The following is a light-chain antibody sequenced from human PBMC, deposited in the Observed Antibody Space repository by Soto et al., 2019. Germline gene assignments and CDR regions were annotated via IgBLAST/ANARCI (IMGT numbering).Light chain of an antibody. V-gene: IGKV3-20*01. CDR1: QSVSKNF. Sequence: DIVLTQSPGTLSLSPGARATLSCRTSQSVSKNFVAWYQQKPGQATRLLISGASSRGTGIPDRFSGSRSGTAFSLTIDSLEPDDLAAYYGHQYRSSPPTFGGGAKVVIK. J-gene: IGKJ4*01. CDR2: GAS. CDR3: HQYRSSPPT.